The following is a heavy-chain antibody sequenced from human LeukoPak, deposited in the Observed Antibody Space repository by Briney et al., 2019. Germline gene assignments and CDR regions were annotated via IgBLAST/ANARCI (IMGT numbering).Heavy chain of an antibody. D-gene: IGHD2-15*01. J-gene: IGHJ6*03. CDR2: IYYSGST. CDR1: GGSVSSNSYS. Sequence: SETLSLTCTVSGGSVSSNSYSWGWIRQPPGKGLEWIGTIYYSGSTYYNPSLKRRVTISVDTSKNQFSLKLSSVTAADTAVYYCARGYCSGGSCYSYYYYNYMDVWGKGTTVTVSS. V-gene: IGHV4-39*07. CDR3: ARGYCSGGSCYSYYYYNYMDV.